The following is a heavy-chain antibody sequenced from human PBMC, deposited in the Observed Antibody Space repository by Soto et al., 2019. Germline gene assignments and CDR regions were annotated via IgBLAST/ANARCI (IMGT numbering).Heavy chain of an antibody. CDR3: ARDWSGYDDGIGYFDY. V-gene: IGHV3-33*01. J-gene: IGHJ4*02. D-gene: IGHD5-12*01. CDR2: IWYDGSNK. Sequence: GGSLRLSCVASGFTFSSYGMHWVRQAPGKGLEWVAVIWYDGSNKYYADSVKGRFTISRDNSKNTLYLQMNSLRAEDTAVYYCARDWSGYDDGIGYFDYWGQGTLVTVSS. CDR1: GFTFSSYG.